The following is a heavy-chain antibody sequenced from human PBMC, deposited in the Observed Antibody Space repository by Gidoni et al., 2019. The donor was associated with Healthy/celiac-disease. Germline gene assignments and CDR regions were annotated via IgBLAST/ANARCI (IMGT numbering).Heavy chain of an antibody. Sequence: QVQLVQSGAEVKKPGASVRVSCKVCGYTLTELSMHWVRQAPGKGLEWMVGVDPEDGETIYAQKFQGRVTMTEDTSTDTAYMELSSLRSEDTAVYDCATDFWSGPTGMDVWGQGTTVTVSS. J-gene: IGHJ6*02. CDR2: VDPEDGET. CDR3: ATDFWSGPTGMDV. V-gene: IGHV1-24*01. CDR1: GYTLTELS. D-gene: IGHD3-3*01.